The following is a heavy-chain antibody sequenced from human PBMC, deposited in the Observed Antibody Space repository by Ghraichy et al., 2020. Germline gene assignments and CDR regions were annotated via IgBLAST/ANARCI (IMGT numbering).Heavy chain of an antibody. D-gene: IGHD3-10*01. CDR3: ATFLWFGESNWFDP. Sequence: ASVKVSCKASGYTFTSYGISWVRQAPGQGLEWMGWISAYNGNTNHAQKLQGRVTMTTDTSTSTAYMELRSLRSDDTAVYYCATFLWFGESNWFDPWGQGTLVTVSS. CDR2: ISAYNGNT. CDR1: GYTFTSYG. J-gene: IGHJ5*02. V-gene: IGHV1-18*01.